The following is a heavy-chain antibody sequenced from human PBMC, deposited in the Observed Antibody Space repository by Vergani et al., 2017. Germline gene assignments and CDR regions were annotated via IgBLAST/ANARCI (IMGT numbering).Heavy chain of an antibody. D-gene: IGHD6-19*01. CDR2: IIPILGIA. J-gene: IGHJ3*02. CDR1: GGTFSSYT. V-gene: IGHV1-69*02. Sequence: QVQLVQSGAEVKKPGSSVQVSCKASGGTFSSYTISWVRQAPGQGLEWMGRIIPILGIANYAQKFQGRVTITADKSTSTAYMELSSLRSEDTAVYYCATVSGGWKVRAFDIWGQGTMVTVSS. CDR3: ATVSGGWKVRAFDI.